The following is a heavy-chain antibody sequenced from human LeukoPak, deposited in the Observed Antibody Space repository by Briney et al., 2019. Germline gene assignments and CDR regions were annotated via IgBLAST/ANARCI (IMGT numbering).Heavy chain of an antibody. CDR2: ISYHGSNK. D-gene: IGHD3-22*01. V-gene: IGHV3-30*04. CDR3: ARWYYNSSGYFAYSFDY. Sequence: GGSLRLSCAASGFTFSSYAMHWVGQAPGKGLEWVAVISYHGSNKYYADSVKGRFTISRDNSKNTLYLQMNSLRAEDTAVYYCARWYYNSSGYFAYSFDYWGQRTLVTVSS. J-gene: IGHJ4*02. CDR1: GFTFSSYA.